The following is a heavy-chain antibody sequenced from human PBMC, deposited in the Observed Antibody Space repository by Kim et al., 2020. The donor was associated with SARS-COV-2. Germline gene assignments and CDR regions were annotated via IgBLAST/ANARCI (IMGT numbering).Heavy chain of an antibody. J-gene: IGHJ6*02. CDR3: ARTDYGSGSYYGMDV. CDR2: IYYSGST. CDR1: GGSIRSYY. V-gene: IGHV4-59*01. D-gene: IGHD3-10*01. Sequence: SETLSLTCTVSGGSIRSYYWSWIRQPPGKGLEWIGYIYYSGSTNYNPSLKSRVTISVDTSKNQFSLKLSSVTAADTAVYYCARTDYGSGSYYGMDVWGQGTTVTVSS.